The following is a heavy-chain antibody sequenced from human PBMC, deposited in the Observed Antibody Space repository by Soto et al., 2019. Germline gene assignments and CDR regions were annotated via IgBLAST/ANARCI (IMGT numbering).Heavy chain of an antibody. J-gene: IGHJ4*02. CDR1: GYAFTWLN. D-gene: IGHD6-13*01. Sequence: SSAKFSCNASGYAFTWLNKPWVRHAPGQGLEWMGGIIHIFGKANYAQKVQGRVTITADESTSTAYMELSSLRSEDTAVYYCAIDLPIGSRSSSWYSGPHSLDYWGQGTLVTVSS. CDR3: AIDLPIGSRSSSWYSGPHSLDY. V-gene: IGHV1-69*01. CDR2: IIHIFGKA.